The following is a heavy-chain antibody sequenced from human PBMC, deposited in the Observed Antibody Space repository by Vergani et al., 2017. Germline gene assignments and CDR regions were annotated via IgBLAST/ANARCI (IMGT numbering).Heavy chain of an antibody. V-gene: IGHV3-7*01. J-gene: IGHJ2*01. CDR2: ISPDGSAT. CDR3: VRLPRDHWNFEL. Sequence: EVQPVESGGGLVKPGGSLRLSCAASGFSLSRFWMSWVRQAPVKGLEWVAHISPDGSATSYVDSVKGRFTISRDNTKNSLSLQMSGLRVEDTAVSYCVRLPRDHWNFELWCRGTVITVAS. D-gene: IGHD5-24*01. CDR1: GFSLSRFW.